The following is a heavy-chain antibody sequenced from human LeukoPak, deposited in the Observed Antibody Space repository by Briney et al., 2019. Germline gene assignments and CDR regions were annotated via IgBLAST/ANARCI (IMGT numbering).Heavy chain of an antibody. V-gene: IGHV6-1*01. CDR2: TFYTTKWNT. CDR1: GDSVSSNSAS. D-gene: IGHD3-22*01. Sequence: SQTLSLTCAISGDSVSSNSASWNWLRQSPSRGLEWLGRTFYTTKWNTYYAVSVKSPITITPDTSKNHFSLLLTSVTPEHTAVYYCARRRYYDYTGFFDYWGQGTLVTVSS. J-gene: IGHJ4*02. CDR3: ARRRYYDYTGFFDY.